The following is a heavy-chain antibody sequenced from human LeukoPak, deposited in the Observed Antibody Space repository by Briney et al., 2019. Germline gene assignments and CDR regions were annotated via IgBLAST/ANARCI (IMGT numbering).Heavy chain of an antibody. CDR1: GYTFTSYA. CDR3: ARDTESDFDY. Sequence: ASVKVSCKASGYTFTSYAIHWVRQAPGQRLERMGWINAGKGNREYSQKFQGRVTITVDTSASTAYMELSSLRSEDTAVYYCARDTESDFDYWGQGTLVTVSS. V-gene: IGHV1-3*01. J-gene: IGHJ4*02. CDR2: INAGKGNR.